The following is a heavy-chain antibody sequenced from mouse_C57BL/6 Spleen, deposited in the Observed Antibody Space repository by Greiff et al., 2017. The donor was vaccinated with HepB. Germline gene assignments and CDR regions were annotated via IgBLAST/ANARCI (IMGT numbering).Heavy chain of an antibody. CDR3: TDYYGSSYDWYFDV. D-gene: IGHD1-1*01. J-gene: IGHJ1*03. V-gene: IGHV6-3*01. Sequence: EVKLEESGGGLVQPGGSMKLSCVASGFTFSNYWMNWVRQSPEKGLEWVAQIRLKSDNYATHYAESVKGRFTISRDDSKSSVYLQMHNLRAEDTGIYYCTDYYGSSYDWYFDVWGTGTTVTVSS. CDR1: GFTFSNYW. CDR2: IRLKSDNYAT.